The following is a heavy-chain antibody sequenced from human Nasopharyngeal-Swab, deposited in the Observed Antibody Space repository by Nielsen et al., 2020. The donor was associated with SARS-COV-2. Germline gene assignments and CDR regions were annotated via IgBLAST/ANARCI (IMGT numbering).Heavy chain of an antibody. V-gene: IGHV3-23*01. CDR1: GFSITTYG. J-gene: IGHJ4*02. Sequence: GEFLNISCAVSGFSITTYGMTWVRQAPGKGLEWVSSISELGSGIYYADSVWGRFTISRDTSKNTVYLQMNTLRADDTALYFCTRGLTGHIVQWNPSPYWGQGTLVTVSS. CDR2: ISELGSGI. D-gene: IGHD1-14*01. CDR3: TRGLTGHIVQWNPSPY.